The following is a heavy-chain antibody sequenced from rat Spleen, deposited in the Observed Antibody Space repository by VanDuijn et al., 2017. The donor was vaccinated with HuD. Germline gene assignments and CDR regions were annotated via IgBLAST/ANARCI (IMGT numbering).Heavy chain of an antibody. CDR1: GFTFNNYW. V-gene: IGHV5-31*01. Sequence: EVQLVESGGGLVQPGRSLKLSCVASGFTFNNYWMTWNRQAPGKGLEWIASITNTGGITDYRDSVKGRFAISRDTAKSTLYLQMDSLGSEDTATYYCARQVIAAIWGIPGYFDYWGQGVMVTVSS. D-gene: IGHD1-2*01. CDR3: ARQVIAAIWGIPGYFDY. J-gene: IGHJ2*01. CDR2: ITNTGGIT.